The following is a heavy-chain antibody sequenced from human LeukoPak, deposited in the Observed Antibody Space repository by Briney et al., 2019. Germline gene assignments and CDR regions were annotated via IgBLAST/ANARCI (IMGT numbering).Heavy chain of an antibody. Sequence: GGSLRLSCAASGFTFSSYGMHWVRQAPGKGLEWVAVISYDGSNKYYADSVKGRFTISRDNSKNTLYLQMNSLRAEDTAVYYCAKDILLLWPSGYYFDYWGQGTLVTVSS. CDR1: GFTFSSYG. D-gene: IGHD3-10*01. CDR2: ISYDGSNK. J-gene: IGHJ4*02. CDR3: AKDILLLWPSGYYFDY. V-gene: IGHV3-30*18.